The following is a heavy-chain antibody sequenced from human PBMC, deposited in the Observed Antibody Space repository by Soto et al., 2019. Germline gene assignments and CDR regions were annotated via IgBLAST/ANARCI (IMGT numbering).Heavy chain of an antibody. D-gene: IGHD6-19*01. Sequence: QVQLQQWGAGLLKPSETLSLTCAVYGGSFSGYYWSWIRQPPGKGLEWIGEIIHSVGTNYNPSLKSRVTISVDTSKNQFSLKLSSVTAADTAVYYCARGGGSGWFDYWGQGTLVTVSS. CDR2: IIHSVGT. V-gene: IGHV4-34*01. CDR3: ARGGGSGWFDY. J-gene: IGHJ4*02. CDR1: GGSFSGYY.